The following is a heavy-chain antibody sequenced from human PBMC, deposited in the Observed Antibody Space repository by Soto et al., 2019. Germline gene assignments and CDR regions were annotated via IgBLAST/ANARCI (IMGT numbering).Heavy chain of an antibody. Sequence: GGSLRLSCAASGLTFSNYAMSWVRQAPGKGLEWVSSISISGGDTNYAGSVKGRFTISRDNSKNTLYLQMNSLTAEDTAVYYCAKEIRPHDYWGRGTLVAVSS. V-gene: IGHV3-23*01. CDR2: ISISGGDT. CDR3: AKEIRPHDY. J-gene: IGHJ4*02. CDR1: GLTFSNYA.